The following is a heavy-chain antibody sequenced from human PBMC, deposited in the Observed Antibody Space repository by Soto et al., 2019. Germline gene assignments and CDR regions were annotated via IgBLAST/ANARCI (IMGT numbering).Heavy chain of an antibody. CDR3: ASEACGEREGDC. CDR2: ISSGGTSM. Sequence: EVQLVESGGGLVQPGGSLRLSCAASGFMFRSYEMNWVRQAPGKGLEWVSYISSGGTSMYYADSVKGRFTISRDNAKNSLYLQMNRLRAEDTAVYYCASEACGEREGDCWGQGALVIVSS. D-gene: IGHD4-17*01. J-gene: IGHJ4*02. CDR1: GFMFRSYE. V-gene: IGHV3-48*03.